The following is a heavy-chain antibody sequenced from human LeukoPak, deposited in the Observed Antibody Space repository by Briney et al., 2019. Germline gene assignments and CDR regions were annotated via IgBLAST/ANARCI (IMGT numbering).Heavy chain of an antibody. Sequence: GGSLRLSCTAYGFTFSSYSMNWVRQAPGKGLEWVSSISSSSSYIYYADSVKGRFTISRDNAKNSLYLQMNSLRAEDTAVYYCARDSYGDYSPWGQGTLVTVSS. V-gene: IGHV3-21*01. CDR1: GFTFSSYS. CDR2: ISSSSSYI. J-gene: IGHJ4*02. CDR3: ARDSYGDYSP. D-gene: IGHD4-17*01.